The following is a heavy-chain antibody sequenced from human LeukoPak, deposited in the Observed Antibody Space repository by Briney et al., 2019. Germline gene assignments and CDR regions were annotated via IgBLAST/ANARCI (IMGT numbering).Heavy chain of an antibody. CDR1: GYSISSGFY. CDR3: ARYSSGWYHVLDY. CDR2: IYHSGST. J-gene: IGHJ4*02. Sequence: KPSETLSLTCTVSGYSISSGFYWGWIRQPPGKGLEWIGSIYHSGSTYYNPSLKSRVTISVNTSKNQFSLKLSSVTAADTAVYYCARYSSGWYHVLDYWGQGTLVTVSS. V-gene: IGHV4-38-2*02. D-gene: IGHD6-19*01.